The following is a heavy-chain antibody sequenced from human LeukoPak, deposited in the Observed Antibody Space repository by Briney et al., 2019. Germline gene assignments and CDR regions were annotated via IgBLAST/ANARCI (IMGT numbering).Heavy chain of an antibody. CDR2: IYWHGDQ. CDR3: IHQHNLAAADT. V-gene: IGHV2-5*01. Sequence: MKCGPTLVKPTQTLTLTCTFSGFSLSSSGVGVGWIRQPPGKALEWLALIYWHGDQRYSPSLQTRLTIARDTSKNQVVLTLTNVDAVDTATYYCIHQHNLAAADTWGQGILVTVSS. CDR1: GFSLSSSGVG. J-gene: IGHJ4*02. D-gene: IGHD6-13*01.